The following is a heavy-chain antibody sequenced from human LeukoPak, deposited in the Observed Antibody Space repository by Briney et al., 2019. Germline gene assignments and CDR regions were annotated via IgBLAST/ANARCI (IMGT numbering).Heavy chain of an antibody. J-gene: IGHJ4*02. V-gene: IGHV1-69*02. CDR2: IIPILGIA. D-gene: IGHD1-20*01. CDR3: ARLSGDITVFDL. CDR1: GGTFSSYT. Sequence: SVKVSRKASGGTFSSYTISWVRQAPGQGLEWMGRIIPILGIANYAQKFQGRVTITADKSTSTAYMELSSLRSEDTAVYYCARLSGDITVFDLWGQGTLVTVSS.